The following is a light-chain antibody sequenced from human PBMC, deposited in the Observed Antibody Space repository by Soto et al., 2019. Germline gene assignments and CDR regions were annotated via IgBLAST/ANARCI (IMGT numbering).Light chain of an antibody. J-gene: IGKJ1*01. CDR2: KAS. CDR1: QSISAW. CDR3: QQYNDYSWT. Sequence: DLQMTQSPSTLSASVGDSVSINCRASQSISAWLAWYQQKPGKAPRLLIYKASTLEIGVPSRFSGSGSGTEFTLTISSLQPDDVAIYYCQQYNDYSWTFGQGTKVDIK. V-gene: IGKV1-5*03.